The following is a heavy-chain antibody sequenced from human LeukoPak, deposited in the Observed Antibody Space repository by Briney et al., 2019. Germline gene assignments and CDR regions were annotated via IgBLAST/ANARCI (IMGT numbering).Heavy chain of an antibody. CDR1: GYTFTSYG. CDR2: IIPIFGTA. D-gene: IGHD6-13*01. Sequence: VKVSCKASGYTFTSYGISWVRQAPGQGLEWRGGIIPIFGTANYAQKFQGRVTITTDESTSTAYMELSSLRSEDTAVYYCARDGIASGAGWFDPWGQGTLVTVSS. CDR3: ARDGIASGAGWFDP. V-gene: IGHV1-69*05. J-gene: IGHJ5*02.